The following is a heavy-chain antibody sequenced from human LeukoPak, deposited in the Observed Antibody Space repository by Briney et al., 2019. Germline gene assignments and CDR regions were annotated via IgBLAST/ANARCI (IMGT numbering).Heavy chain of an antibody. CDR3: AKGDADYYDSSGPFDY. CDR1: GFTFSSYA. Sequence: PGGSLRLSCAASGFTFSSYAMSWVRQAPGKGLEWVSAISGSGGSTYYADSVKGRFTISRDNSKNTLYLQMNSLRAEDTAVYYCAKGDADYYDSSGPFDYWGQGTLVTVSS. J-gene: IGHJ4*02. V-gene: IGHV3-23*01. CDR2: ISGSGGST. D-gene: IGHD3-22*01.